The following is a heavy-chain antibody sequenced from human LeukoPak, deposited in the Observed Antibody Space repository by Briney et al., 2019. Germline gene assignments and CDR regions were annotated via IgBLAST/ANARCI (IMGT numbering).Heavy chain of an antibody. CDR3: ARAPREGFSGSYHDY. V-gene: IGHV3-64*01. CDR2: ISSNGDNT. CDR1: GFTFSSYS. J-gene: IGHJ4*02. Sequence: GGSLRLSCAASGFTFSSYSMHWVRQAPGKGLEYVSAISSNGDNTYYANSVKGRFTISRDNSKSTLYLQMASLRGEDTAVYYCARAPREGFSGSYHDYGGQGTLVTVSS. D-gene: IGHD1-26*01.